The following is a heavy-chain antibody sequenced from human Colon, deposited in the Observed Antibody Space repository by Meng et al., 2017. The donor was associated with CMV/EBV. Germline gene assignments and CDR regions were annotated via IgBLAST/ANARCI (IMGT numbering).Heavy chain of an antibody. D-gene: IGHD2-2*02. CDR2: VSYSGNT. CDR1: GGSINTYY. CDR3: ARAAEPPSAVLPAAIPTYYGLDV. J-gene: IGHJ6*02. V-gene: IGHV4-59*01. Sequence: GSLRLSCTVSGGSINTYYWSWIRQPPGKGLEWIGYVSYSGNTNYNPSLESRVTISVDTSKKQFSLNLSSVTAADTAVYYCARAAEPPSAVLPAAIPTYYGLDVWGQGTTVTVSS.